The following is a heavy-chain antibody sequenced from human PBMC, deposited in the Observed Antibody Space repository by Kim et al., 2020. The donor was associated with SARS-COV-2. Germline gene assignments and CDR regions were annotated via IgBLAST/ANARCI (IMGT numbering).Heavy chain of an antibody. D-gene: IGHD6-6*01. CDR3: ARDDGEWARWSGMDV. CDR1: GLTLRSCD. J-gene: IGHJ6*02. CDR2: ISRSSSYI. Sequence: GGSLRLSCAASGLTLRSCDINWVRQAPGKGLEWISYISRSSSYIYYADSVKGRFTISRDNVKNSVYLQMDSLRGEDSGIYYCARDDGEWARWSGMDVWGQGTTV. V-gene: IGHV3-21*06.